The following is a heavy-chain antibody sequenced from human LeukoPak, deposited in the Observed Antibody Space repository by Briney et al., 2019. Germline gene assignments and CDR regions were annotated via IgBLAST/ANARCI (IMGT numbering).Heavy chain of an antibody. V-gene: IGHV3-23*01. CDR1: GGSTFRRYD. Sequence: GGSLRLSCAVSGGSTFRRYDLTWVRQAPGKGLEWVSLVSSGGTTYYADSVRGRFTISRDISKNTLYLQVNSLRAEDTAVYYCANGDRIYEIWSGYPGDYWGQGTLVTVSS. CDR3: ANGDRIYEIWSGYPGDY. CDR2: VSSGGTT. J-gene: IGHJ4*02. D-gene: IGHD3-3*01.